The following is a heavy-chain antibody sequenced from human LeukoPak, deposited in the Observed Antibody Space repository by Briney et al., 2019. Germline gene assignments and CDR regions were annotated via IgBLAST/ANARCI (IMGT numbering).Heavy chain of an antibody. Sequence: PSETLSLTCTVSGDSISSGSYYWRWIRQPAGKGLEWIGRIYTSGSTNYNPSLKSRVTISVDTSKNQFSLKLSSVTAADTAVYYCARGDYDILTGYSDLFDYWGQGTLVTVSS. D-gene: IGHD3-9*01. CDR2: IYTSGST. V-gene: IGHV4-61*02. CDR3: ARGDYDILTGYSDLFDY. J-gene: IGHJ4*02. CDR1: GDSISSGSYY.